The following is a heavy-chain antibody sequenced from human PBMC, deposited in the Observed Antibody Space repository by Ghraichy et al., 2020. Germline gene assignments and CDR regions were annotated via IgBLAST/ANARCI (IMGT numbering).Heavy chain of an antibody. CDR2: IKPDSGDT. CDR1: GYIFTDYY. Sequence: ASVKVSCKASGYIFTDYYIHWVRQAPGQGLEWMGWIKPDSGDTKYGQEFHGRVTLTRDTSVSTAYMELNRLRSDDTAVYYCARVLSCSSGTCYLIDYWGQGTLVTVSS. D-gene: IGHD2-15*01. CDR3: ARVLSCSSGTCYLIDY. J-gene: IGHJ4*02. V-gene: IGHV1-2*02.